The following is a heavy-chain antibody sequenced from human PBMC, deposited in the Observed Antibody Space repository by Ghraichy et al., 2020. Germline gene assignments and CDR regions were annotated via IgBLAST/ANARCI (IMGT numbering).Heavy chain of an antibody. J-gene: IGHJ6*03. D-gene: IGHD3-16*01. V-gene: IGHV3-21*01. Sequence: GGSLRLSCAASGFTFSSYSMNWVRQAPGKGLEWVSSISSSSYYIYYADSVKGRFTISRDNAKNSLYLQMNSLRAEDTAVYYCARDMTDLPILYYYYMDVWGKGTTVTVSS. CDR1: GFTFSSYS. CDR2: ISSSSYYI. CDR3: ARDMTDLPILYYYYMDV.